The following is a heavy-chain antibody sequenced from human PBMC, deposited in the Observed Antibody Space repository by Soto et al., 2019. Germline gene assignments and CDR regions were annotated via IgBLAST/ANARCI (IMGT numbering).Heavy chain of an antibody. CDR3: AIGGYGFCDY. Sequence: QVQLQESGPGLVKPSGTLSLTCAVSGGSISSSNWWSWVRQPPGKGLEWIGEIYHSGSTNYNPSLNGRATISVDKSKNQFSRKLSSATAADTAVHYCAIGGYGFCDYWGQGTLVTVSS. D-gene: IGHD6-13*01. J-gene: IGHJ4*02. CDR2: IYHSGST. CDR1: GGSISSSNW. V-gene: IGHV4-4*02.